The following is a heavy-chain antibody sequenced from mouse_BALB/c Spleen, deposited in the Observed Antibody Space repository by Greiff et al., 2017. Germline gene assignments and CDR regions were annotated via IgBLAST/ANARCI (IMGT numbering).Heavy chain of an antibody. J-gene: IGHJ3*01. V-gene: IGHV5-12-1*01. Sequence: EVMLVESGGGLVKPGGSLKLSCAASGFAFSSYDMSWVRQTPEKRLEWVGYISSGGGSTYYPDTVKGRFTISRDNAKNTLYLQMSSLKSEDTAMYYCARHRLWDYPFAYWGQGTLVTVSA. CDR2: ISSGGGST. CDR1: GFAFSSYD. D-gene: IGHD1-1*02. CDR3: ARHRLWDYPFAY.